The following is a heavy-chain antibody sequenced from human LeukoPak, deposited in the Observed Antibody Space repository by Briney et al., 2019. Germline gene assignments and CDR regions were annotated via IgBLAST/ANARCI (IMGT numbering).Heavy chain of an antibody. CDR2: MNPNSGNT. D-gene: IGHD2-2*01. V-gene: IGHV1-8*01. Sequence: ASVKLSCKASGYTFNSYDINWVRQASGQGLEWMGWMNPNSGNTGYAQKFQGRVTMTRNTSISTAYMELSSLRSEDTAVYYCARSALRAKCMDVWGQGTTVTVSS. CDR3: ARSALRAKCMDV. CDR1: GYTFNSYD. J-gene: IGHJ6*02.